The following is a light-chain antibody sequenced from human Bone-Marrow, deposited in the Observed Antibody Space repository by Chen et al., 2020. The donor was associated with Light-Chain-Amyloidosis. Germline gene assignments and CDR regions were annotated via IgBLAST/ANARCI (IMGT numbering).Light chain of an antibody. Sequence: SVLTQPSSVSCPPVQVITTSCTGTSSEVGGDNHVSWYQQHPDKAPKLMIYEVTNRSSWVPDRFSGSKSDNTASLTISGLQTEDEADYFCSSYTITNTLVFGSGTRVTVL. V-gene: IGLV2-14*01. CDR2: EVT. CDR1: SSEVGGDNH. CDR3: SSYTITNTLV. J-gene: IGLJ1*01.